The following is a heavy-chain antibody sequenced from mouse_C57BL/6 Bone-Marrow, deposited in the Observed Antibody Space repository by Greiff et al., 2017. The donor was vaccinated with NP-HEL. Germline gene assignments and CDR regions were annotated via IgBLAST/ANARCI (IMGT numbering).Heavy chain of an antibody. V-gene: IGHV1-81*01. CDR3: AGYSNFAY. J-gene: IGHJ3*01. D-gene: IGHD2-5*01. Sequence: VQRVESGAELARPGASVKLSCKASGYTFTSYGISWVKQRTGQGLEWIGEIYPRSGNTYYNEKFKGKATLTADKSSSTAYMELRSLTSEDSAVYFCAGYSNFAYWGQGTLVTVSA. CDR2: IYPRSGNT. CDR1: GYTFTSYG.